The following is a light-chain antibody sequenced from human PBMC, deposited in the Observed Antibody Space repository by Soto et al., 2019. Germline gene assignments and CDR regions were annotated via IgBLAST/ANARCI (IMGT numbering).Light chain of an antibody. CDR3: QQTFRTPHT. J-gene: IGKJ2*01. CDR2: YAS. CDR1: QTISNY. V-gene: IGKV1-39*01. Sequence: DIRMTQSPASLSASVGDRVTITCRASQTISNYLNWYQQKPGAAPKLLIYYASTLQSGVPSRFSGSGFGTDYTLTISSLQPADFAVYYCQQTFRTPHTFGQGTKVDIK.